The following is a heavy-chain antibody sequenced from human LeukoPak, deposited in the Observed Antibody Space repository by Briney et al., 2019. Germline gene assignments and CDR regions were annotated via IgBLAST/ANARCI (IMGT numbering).Heavy chain of an antibody. J-gene: IGHJ6*02. CDR1: GYTLTELS. D-gene: IGHD3-3*01. CDR2: FDPEDGET. CDR3: ATPMYDFWSGYYRKLYYYGMDV. Sequence: AXVKVSCKVSGYTLTELSMHWVRQAPGKGLEWMGGFDPEDGETIYAQKFQGRVTMTEDTSRDTAYMELSSLRSEDTAVYYCATPMYDFWSGYYRKLYYYGMDVWGQGTTVTVSS. V-gene: IGHV1-24*01.